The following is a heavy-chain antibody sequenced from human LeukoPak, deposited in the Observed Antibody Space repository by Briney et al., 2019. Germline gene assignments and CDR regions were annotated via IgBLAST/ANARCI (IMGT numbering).Heavy chain of an antibody. CDR1: GFTFSKAW. CDR2: IWYDGSNK. J-gene: IGHJ5*02. D-gene: IGHD2-15*01. Sequence: GGSLRLSCAASGFTFSKAWMSWVRQATGKGLEWVAVIWYDGSNKYYADSVKGRFTISRDNSKNTLYLQMNSLRAEDTAVHYCARQEGYCSGGSCLNWFDPWGQGTLVTVSS. CDR3: ARQEGYCSGGSCLNWFDP. V-gene: IGHV3-33*07.